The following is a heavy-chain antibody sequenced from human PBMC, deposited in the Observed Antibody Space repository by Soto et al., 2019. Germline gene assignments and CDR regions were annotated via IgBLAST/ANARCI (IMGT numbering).Heavy chain of an antibody. V-gene: IGHV3-48*02. D-gene: IGHD3-22*01. Sequence: ALRLSCAASGFTFSSYSMNWVRQAPGKGLEWVSYISSSSSTIYCADSVKGRFTISRDNAKNSLYLQMNSLRDEDTAVYYCAGRDYYDSSGYYFYWGQGTLVTVSS. CDR2: ISSSSSTI. CDR1: GFTFSSYS. CDR3: AGRDYYDSSGYYFY. J-gene: IGHJ4*02.